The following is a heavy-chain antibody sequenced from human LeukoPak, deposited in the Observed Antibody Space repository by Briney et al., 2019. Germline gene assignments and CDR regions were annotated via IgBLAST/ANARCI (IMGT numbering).Heavy chain of an antibody. CDR1: GGTFSSYA. D-gene: IGHD2-15*01. CDR3: ARDCSGGSCSSEGGY. CDR2: IIPIFGTA. V-gene: IGHV1-69*13. Sequence: SVKVSCKASGGTFSSYAISWVRQAPGQGLEWMGGIIPIFGTANYAQKFQGRVTITADESTSTAYMELSSLRSEDTAVYYCARDCSGGSCSSEGGYWGQGTLVTVSS. J-gene: IGHJ4*02.